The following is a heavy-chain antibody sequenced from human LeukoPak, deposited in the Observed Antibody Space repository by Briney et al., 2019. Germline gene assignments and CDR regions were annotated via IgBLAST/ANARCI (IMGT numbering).Heavy chain of an antibody. V-gene: IGHV4-59*01. CDR3: ARGPNVVVVTASYWYLDL. Sequence: SETLSLTCTVSGGSISSYYWSWIRQPPGKGLEWIGCIYYSGSTNYNPSLKSRVTISVDTSKNQSSLKLSSVTAADTAVYHCARGPNVVVVTASYWYLDLWGRGTLVTVSS. CDR1: GGSISSYY. D-gene: IGHD2-21*02. J-gene: IGHJ2*01. CDR2: IYYSGST.